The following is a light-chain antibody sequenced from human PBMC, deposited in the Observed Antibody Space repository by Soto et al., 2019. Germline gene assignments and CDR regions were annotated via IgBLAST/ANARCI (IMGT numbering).Light chain of an antibody. Sequence: QSVLTQPASASGTPGQRVTISCSGSSSNIGSNYVYWYQQLPRTAPNLLIYSNDQRPSGVPDGCSGSTSGTSTSLAISGLRSEDEADYYCAAWDDSLSGRVFGGGTKLTVL. CDR3: AAWDDSLSGRV. J-gene: IGLJ2*01. CDR1: SSNIGSNY. CDR2: SND. V-gene: IGLV1-47*02.